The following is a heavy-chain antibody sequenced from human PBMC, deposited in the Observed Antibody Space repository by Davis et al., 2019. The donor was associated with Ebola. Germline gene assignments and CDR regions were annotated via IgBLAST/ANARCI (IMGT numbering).Heavy chain of an antibody. D-gene: IGHD2-2*01. CDR3: AKTPWGSTDYYYYMDV. Sequence: GESLKISCAASGFTFSSYAMSWVRQAPGKGLEWVSAISGSGGSTYYADSVKGRFTIPRDNSKNTLYLQMNSLRAEDTAVYYCAKTPWGSTDYYYYMDVWGKGTTVTVSS. J-gene: IGHJ6*03. CDR2: ISGSGGST. CDR1: GFTFSSYA. V-gene: IGHV3-23*01.